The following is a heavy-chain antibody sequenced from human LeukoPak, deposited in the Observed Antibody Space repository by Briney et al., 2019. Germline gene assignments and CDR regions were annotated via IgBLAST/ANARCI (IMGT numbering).Heavy chain of an antibody. CDR2: IYSGGST. D-gene: IGHD6-19*01. J-gene: IGHJ5*02. V-gene: IGHV3-66*01. Sequence: PGGSLRLSCAASGFTVSSNYMSWVRQAPGKGLEWVSVIYSGGSTYYADSVKGRFTISRDNSKNTFYLQMNSLRAEDTAVYSCAKGSGSGWYGWFAPWGQGTRVTVSS. CDR3: AKGSGSGWYGWFAP. CDR1: GFTVSSNY.